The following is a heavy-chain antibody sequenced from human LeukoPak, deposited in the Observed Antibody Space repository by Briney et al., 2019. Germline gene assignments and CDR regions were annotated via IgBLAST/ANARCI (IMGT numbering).Heavy chain of an antibody. CDR2: IYYSGST. CDR1: GVSISSGSYY. CDR3: ARSVEGYCSGDNCFSYSYYMDV. V-gene: IGHV4-61*01. Sequence: PSQTLSLTCTVSGVSISSGSYYWSWIRQPPGKGLEWIGYIYYSGSTHYNPSLKSRVTISVDTSKNQFSLKLSSVTAADTAVYYCARSVEGYCSGDNCFSYSYYMDVWGKGTTVTVSS. J-gene: IGHJ6*03. D-gene: IGHD2-15*01.